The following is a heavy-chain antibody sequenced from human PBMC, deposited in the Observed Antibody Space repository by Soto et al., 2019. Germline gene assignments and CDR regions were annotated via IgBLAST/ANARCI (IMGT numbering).Heavy chain of an antibody. CDR3: AKDATIAARPYYFDY. CDR2: ISGSGGST. V-gene: IGHV3-23*01. CDR1: GFTFSSYA. D-gene: IGHD6-6*01. J-gene: IGHJ4*02. Sequence: GGSLRLSCAASGFTFSSYAMSWVRQAPGKGLEWVSGISGSGGSTYYADSVKGRSTISRDTSKNTLYLQMTSLRAEDTAVYYCAKDATIAARPYYFDYWGQGTLVTVSS.